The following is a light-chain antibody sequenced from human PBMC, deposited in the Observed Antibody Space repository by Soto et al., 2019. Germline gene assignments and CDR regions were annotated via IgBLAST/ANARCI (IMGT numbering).Light chain of an antibody. CDR2: RNN. CDR3: AAWHDSLSVLYV. J-gene: IGLJ1*01. V-gene: IGLV1-47*01. CDR1: SSNIGSNY. Sequence: QSVLTQPPSASGTPGQRVTISCSGSSSNIGSNYVYWYQQLPGTAPKLLIYRNNQRPSGVPDRFSGSKSGTSASLAISGLRSEDEADYYCAAWHDSLSVLYVFGTGTKVTV.